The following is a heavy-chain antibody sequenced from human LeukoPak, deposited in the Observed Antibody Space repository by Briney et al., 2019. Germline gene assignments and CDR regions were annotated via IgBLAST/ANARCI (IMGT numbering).Heavy chain of an antibody. CDR1: GFSFSSYW. Sequence: GGSLRLSRATSGFSFSSYWMSWVRQAPGKGLEWVSAISDTGNTYHADSVKGRFTISRDNSKNTLYLQMNSLRAEDTAVYYCAREWFGELLSPASNDAFDIWGQGTMVTVSS. D-gene: IGHD3-10*01. J-gene: IGHJ3*02. CDR3: AREWFGELLSPASNDAFDI. CDR2: ISDTGNT. V-gene: IGHV3-66*01.